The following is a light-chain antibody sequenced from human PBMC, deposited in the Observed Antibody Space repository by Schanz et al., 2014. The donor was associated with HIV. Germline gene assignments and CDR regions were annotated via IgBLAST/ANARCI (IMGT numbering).Light chain of an antibody. V-gene: IGLV1-44*01. CDR2: ANN. CDR3: ATWVDSLNGWV. J-gene: IGLJ3*02. CDR1: TSNIGSNH. Sequence: QSVLTQPPSASGTPGQRVTISCSGSTSNIGSNHVDWYQQLPGTAPRLLIQANNQRPSGVPDRFSGSGSGTSASLAITGLQSQDEADYYCATWVDSLNGWVFGGGTKLTVL.